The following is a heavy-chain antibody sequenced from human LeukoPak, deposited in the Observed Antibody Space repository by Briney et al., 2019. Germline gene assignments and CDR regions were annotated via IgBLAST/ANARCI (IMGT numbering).Heavy chain of an antibody. Sequence: ASVKVSCKASGYTFTGYYMHWVRQAPGQGLEWMGWINPNNGDTKYAQKFQGRVTMTRDTSISTAYMELSWLRSDDTAVYYCASRRDGYSFSPWGQGTLVTVSS. CDR1: GYTFTGYY. CDR2: INPNNGDT. J-gene: IGHJ5*02. D-gene: IGHD5-24*01. CDR3: ASRRDGYSFSP. V-gene: IGHV1-2*02.